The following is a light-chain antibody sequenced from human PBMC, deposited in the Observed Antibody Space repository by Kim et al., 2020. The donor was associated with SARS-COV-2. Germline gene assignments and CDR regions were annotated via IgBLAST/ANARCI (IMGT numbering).Light chain of an antibody. CDR1: SSDVGGYNY. J-gene: IGLJ3*02. V-gene: IGLV2-8*01. CDR2: QVS. Sequence: QSALTQPPSASGSPGQSVTISCTGTSSDVGGYNYVSWYQQQPGKAPKLMIYQVSKRPSGVPYRFSDSKSCNTASLTVSGLQAEDEADYYCSSYAGSNNLVFGGGTQLTVL. CDR3: SSYAGSNNLV.